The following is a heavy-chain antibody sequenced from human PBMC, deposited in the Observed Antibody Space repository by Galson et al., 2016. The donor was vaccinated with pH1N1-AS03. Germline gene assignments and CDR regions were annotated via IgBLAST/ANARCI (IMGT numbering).Heavy chain of an antibody. J-gene: IGHJ4*02. D-gene: IGHD2-15*01. CDR1: GYIFTSFW. CDR3: AKRYGYYFDY. CDR2: IYPDDSAT. Sequence: QSGAEVKKPGDSLTISCQASGYIFTSFWIGWVRQMPGKGLEWMGIIYPDDSATRYSPSFQGQVTISADKSITTAYLQWTSLKASDTAIYYCAKRYGYYFDYWGQGTPVTVSS. V-gene: IGHV5-51*01.